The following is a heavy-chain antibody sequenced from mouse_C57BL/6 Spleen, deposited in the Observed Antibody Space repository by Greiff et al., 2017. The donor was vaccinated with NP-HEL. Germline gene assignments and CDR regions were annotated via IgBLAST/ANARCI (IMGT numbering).Heavy chain of an antibody. V-gene: IGHV10-1*01. Sequence: EVKLVESGGGLVQPKGSLKLSCAASGFSFNTYAMNWVRQAPGKGLEWVARIRSKSNHYATYYADSVKDRFTISRDDSKSMLYLQMNNLKTECTAMYYCVRGLDYWGQGTTLTVSS. CDR1: GFSFNTYA. CDR2: IRSKSNHYAT. CDR3: VRGLDY. J-gene: IGHJ2*01. D-gene: IGHD6-1*01.